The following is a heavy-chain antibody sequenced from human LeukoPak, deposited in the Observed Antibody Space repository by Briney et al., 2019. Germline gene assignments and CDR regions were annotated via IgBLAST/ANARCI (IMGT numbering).Heavy chain of an antibody. V-gene: IGHV3-53*01. D-gene: IGHD4-17*01. CDR1: GFTVSSNY. CDR3: ARGSADGDYLFY. Sequence: PGGSLRLSCAASGFTVSSNYMSWVRQAPGKGLEWVSVIYSDGSTDYADSVKGRFTISRDNSKNTLYLQMNSLRAEDTAVYYCARGSADGDYLFYWGQGTLVTVSS. J-gene: IGHJ4*02. CDR2: IYSDGST.